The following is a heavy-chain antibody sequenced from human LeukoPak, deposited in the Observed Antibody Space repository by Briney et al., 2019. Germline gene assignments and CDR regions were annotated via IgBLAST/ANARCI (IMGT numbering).Heavy chain of an antibody. CDR2: INHSGST. CDR3: ARDAGAYAFDI. Sequence: SETLSLTCAVYGGSFSGYYWSWIRQPPGKGLEWIGEINHSGSTYYNPSLKSRVTISVDTSKNQFSLKLSSVTAADTAVYYCARDAGAYAFDIWGQGTMVTVSS. V-gene: IGHV4-34*09. J-gene: IGHJ3*02. CDR1: GGSFSGYY. D-gene: IGHD4-17*01.